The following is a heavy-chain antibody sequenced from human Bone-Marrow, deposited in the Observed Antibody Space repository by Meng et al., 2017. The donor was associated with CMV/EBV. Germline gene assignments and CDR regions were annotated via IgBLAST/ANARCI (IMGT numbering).Heavy chain of an antibody. CDR2: IKQDGSEK. CDR3: ARGLGIPVYYFDY. J-gene: IGHJ4*02. Sequence: GESLKISCAASGFTFSSYWMSWVRQAPGKGLEWVANIKQDGSEKYYVDSVKGRFTISRYNAKNSLYLQMNSLRAEDTAVYYCARGLGIPVYYFDYWGQGTLVTVSS. V-gene: IGHV3-7*01. CDR1: GFTFSSYW. D-gene: IGHD6-19*01.